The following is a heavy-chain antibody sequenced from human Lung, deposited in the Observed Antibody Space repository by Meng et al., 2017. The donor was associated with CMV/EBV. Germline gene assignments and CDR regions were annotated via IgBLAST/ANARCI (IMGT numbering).Heavy chain of an antibody. Sequence: SETLSLXCTVSGGSISSYYWSWIRQSPGKGLDWIGFMNYRGSSNYNPSLKSRVTISVDTSKNQFSLKLTSVTAADTAVYYCARDFATGPRGDYFDYWGQGIXVTVSS. CDR3: ARDFATGPRGDYFDY. D-gene: IGHD3-16*01. J-gene: IGHJ4*02. CDR2: MNYRGSS. CDR1: GGSISSYY. V-gene: IGHV4-59*13.